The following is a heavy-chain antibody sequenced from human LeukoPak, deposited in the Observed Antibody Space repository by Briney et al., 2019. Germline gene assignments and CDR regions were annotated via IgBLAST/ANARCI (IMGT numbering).Heavy chain of an antibody. CDR2: IIPIFGTA. V-gene: IGHV1-69*05. CDR3: ARQAQGTDHYYYYYMDV. J-gene: IGHJ6*03. CDR1: GGTFSSYA. Sequence: ASAKVSCKASGGTFSSYAISWVRQAPGQGLEWMGGIIPIFGTANYAQKFQGRVTITTDESTSTAYMELSSLRSEDTAVYYCARQAQGTDHYYYYYMDVWGKGTTVTVSS.